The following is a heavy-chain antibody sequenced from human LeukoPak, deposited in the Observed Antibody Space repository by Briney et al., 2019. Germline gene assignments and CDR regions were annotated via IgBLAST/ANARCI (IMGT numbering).Heavy chain of an antibody. Sequence: PGGSLRLSRAASGFTFNTYWMTWVRQAPGKGLQWVANIKHDGSEKNYVDSVKGRFTISRDNAKKSLYLQMSSPRGEDTAVYYCATQVSYDFWSGLYYFANWGQGTLVGVSS. CDR3: ATQVSYDFWSGLYYFAN. CDR2: IKHDGSEK. D-gene: IGHD3-3*01. V-gene: IGHV3-7*01. CDR1: GFTFNTYW. J-gene: IGHJ4*02.